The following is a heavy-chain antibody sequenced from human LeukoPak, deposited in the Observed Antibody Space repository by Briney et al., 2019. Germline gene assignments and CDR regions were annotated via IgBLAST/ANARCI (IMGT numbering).Heavy chain of an antibody. CDR3: ARDEVGFGTTPLDY. CDR2: ISTYNGNT. CDR1: GYTFTNYG. J-gene: IGHJ4*02. Sequence: VASVKVSCKASGYTFTNYGITWVRQAPGRGLQCMGGISTYNGNTHYAQRFQGRVTMTTDTSTSTVYMELRSLRSDDTAVYYCARDEVGFGTTPLDYWGQGTLVTVSS. D-gene: IGHD2-8*01. V-gene: IGHV1-18*01.